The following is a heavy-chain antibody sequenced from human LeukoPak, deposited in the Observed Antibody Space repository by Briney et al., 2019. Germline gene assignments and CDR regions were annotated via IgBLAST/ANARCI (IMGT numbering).Heavy chain of an antibody. J-gene: IGHJ4*02. D-gene: IGHD2-2*01. CDR3: ARGVYECSSTSCYWWGGSTGYFDY. V-gene: IGHV4-59*12. CDR2: IYYSGST. CDR1: GGSISSYY. Sequence: PSETLSLTCTVSGGSISSYYWSWIRQPPGKGLEWIGYIYYSGSTNYNPSLKSRVTISVDTSKNQFSLKLSSVTAADTAVYYCARGVYECSSTSCYWWGGSTGYFDYWGQGTLVTVSS.